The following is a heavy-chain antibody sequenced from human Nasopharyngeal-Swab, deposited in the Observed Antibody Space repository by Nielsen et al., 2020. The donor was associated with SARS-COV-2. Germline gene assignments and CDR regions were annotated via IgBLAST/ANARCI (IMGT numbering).Heavy chain of an antibody. D-gene: IGHD5-18*01. Sequence: GGSLRLSCAASGFTVSSNYMSWVRQAPGKGLEWVSVIYSGGSTYYADSVKGRFTISRDNSKNTLYLQMNSQRAEDTAVYYCARDGSGYSYGLLDYWGQGTLVTVSS. CDR2: IYSGGST. CDR3: ARDGSGYSYGLLDY. CDR1: GFTVSSNY. J-gene: IGHJ4*02. V-gene: IGHV3-66*01.